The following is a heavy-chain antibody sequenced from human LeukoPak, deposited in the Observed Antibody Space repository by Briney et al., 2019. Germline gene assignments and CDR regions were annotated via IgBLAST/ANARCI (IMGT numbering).Heavy chain of an antibody. CDR2: IYYSGST. Sequence: PSQTLSLTCTVSGGSISSYYWSWIRQPPGKGLEWIGYIYYSGSTNYNPSLKSRVTISVDTSKNQFSLKLSSVTAADTAVYYCARPKDDYGVTWFDPWAQETRVPSPQ. CDR1: GGSISSYY. J-gene: IGHJ5*02. V-gene: IGHV4-59*01. CDR3: ARPKDDYGVTWFDP. D-gene: IGHD4-17*01.